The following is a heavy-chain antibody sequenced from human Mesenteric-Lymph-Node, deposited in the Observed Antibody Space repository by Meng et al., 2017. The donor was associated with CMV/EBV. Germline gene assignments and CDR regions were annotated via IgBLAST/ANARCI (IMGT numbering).Heavy chain of an antibody. D-gene: IGHD3-10*01. CDR1: GGSITNYY. CDR2: IYHSGST. Sequence: SETLSLTCTVSGGSITNYYWSWIRQPPGKGLEWIGYIYHSGSTVYNPSLKSRATISVDTSKSQFSLKVRSVTAADTARYYFARGVAFDFWGQGTLVTVSS. J-gene: IGHJ4*02. V-gene: IGHV4-59*01. CDR3: ARGVAFDF.